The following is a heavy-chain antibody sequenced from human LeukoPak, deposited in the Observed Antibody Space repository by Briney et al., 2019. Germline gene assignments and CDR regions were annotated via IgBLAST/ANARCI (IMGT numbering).Heavy chain of an antibody. CDR1: GYTFTGYY. V-gene: IGHV1-2*02. J-gene: IGHJ4*02. CDR2: INPNSGGT. D-gene: IGHD3-22*01. CDR3: ARDRDYYDSSGYFPLDY. Sequence: GASVKVSCKASGYTFTGYYMHWVRQAPGQGLEWMGWINPNSGGTNYAQKFQGRITMTTDTSITTAYMELSRLRSDDTAVYCCARDRDYYDSSGYFPLDYWGQGTLVTVSS.